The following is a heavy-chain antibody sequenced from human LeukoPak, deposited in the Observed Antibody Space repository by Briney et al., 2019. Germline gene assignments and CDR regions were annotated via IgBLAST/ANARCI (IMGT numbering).Heavy chain of an antibody. CDR2: ISYDGSNK. CDR1: GFTFSSYA. V-gene: IGHV3-30*04. Sequence: GRSLRLSCAASGFTFSSYAMHWVRQAPGKGLEWVAVISYDGSNKYYADSVKGRFTISRDNSKNTLYLQMNSLRAEDTAVYYCARGQLVTPTLDYWGQGTLVTVSS. D-gene: IGHD2-21*02. CDR3: ARGQLVTPTLDY. J-gene: IGHJ4*02.